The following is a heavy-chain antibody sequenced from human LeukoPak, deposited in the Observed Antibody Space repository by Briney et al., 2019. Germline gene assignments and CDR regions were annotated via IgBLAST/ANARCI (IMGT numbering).Heavy chain of an antibody. CDR1: GGSISGYY. D-gene: IGHD2-15*01. V-gene: IGHV4-4*07. J-gene: IGHJ4*02. CDR3: ARDFEVCSGGNCYPTIDY. CDR2: IYTSGST. Sequence: SETLSLTCTVSGGSISGYYWSWIRQPASKRLEYIGRIYTSGSTIYHPSLKSRVAMSVNTSKNQFSLKLSSVTTADTAVYYCARDFEVCSGGNCYPTIDYWGQGTLVTVSS.